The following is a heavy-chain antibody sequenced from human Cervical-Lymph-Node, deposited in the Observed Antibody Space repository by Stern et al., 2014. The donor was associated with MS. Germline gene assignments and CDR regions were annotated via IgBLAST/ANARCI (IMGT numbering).Heavy chain of an antibody. Sequence: VQLVESGAEVKKPGSSVKVSCKPSGGTLSSYIISWVRQAPRQGLEWMGGITPVFGTTRYAQKFQGRVTITAVESTSTVYMELSSLKSEDTAIYYCASAGVVATRLDYWGQGTLVTVSS. CDR2: ITPVFGTT. V-gene: IGHV1-69*01. CDR1: GGTLSSYI. CDR3: ASAGVVATRLDY. J-gene: IGHJ4*02. D-gene: IGHD5-12*01.